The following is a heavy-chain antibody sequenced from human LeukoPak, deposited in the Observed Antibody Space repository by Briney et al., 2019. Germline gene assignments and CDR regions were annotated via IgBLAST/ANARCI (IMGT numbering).Heavy chain of an antibody. J-gene: IGHJ3*02. CDR3: ARHTRPTVVTPAIAFDI. Sequence: SETLSLTCAVYGGSFSGYYWSWIRQPPGKGLEWIGEINHSGSTNYNPSLKSRVTISVDTSKNQFSLKLSSVTAADTAVYYCARHTRPTVVTPAIAFDIWGQGTMVTVSS. CDR1: GGSFSGYY. D-gene: IGHD4-23*01. CDR2: INHSGST. V-gene: IGHV4-34*01.